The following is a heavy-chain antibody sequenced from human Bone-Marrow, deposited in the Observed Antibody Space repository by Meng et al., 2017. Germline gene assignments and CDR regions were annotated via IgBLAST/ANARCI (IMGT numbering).Heavy chain of an antibody. CDR2: IWYDGSNK. Sequence: GESLKISCAASGFTFSSNGMHWVRQAPGKGLEWVAVIWYDGSNKYYADSVKGRFTISRDNSKNTLYLQMNSLRAEDTAVYYCARDGSVRQWLVPTVGFDYWGQGTLVTVSS. J-gene: IGHJ4*02. V-gene: IGHV3-33*01. CDR1: GFTFSSNG. CDR3: ARDGSVRQWLVPTVGFDY. D-gene: IGHD6-19*01.